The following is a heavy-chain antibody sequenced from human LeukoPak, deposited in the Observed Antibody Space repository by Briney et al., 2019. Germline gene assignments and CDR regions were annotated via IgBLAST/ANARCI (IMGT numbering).Heavy chain of an antibody. CDR1: GFTFSSYG. Sequence: GGSLRLSCAASGFTFSSYGMSWVRQAPGKGLEWVSAISGSGGSTYYADSVKGRFTISRDNSKNTHYLQMNRLRAEDTAVYYCARARGYSGRGPFDIWGQGTMVTVSS. D-gene: IGHD5-12*01. CDR2: ISGSGGST. V-gene: IGHV3-23*01. J-gene: IGHJ3*02. CDR3: ARARGYSGRGPFDI.